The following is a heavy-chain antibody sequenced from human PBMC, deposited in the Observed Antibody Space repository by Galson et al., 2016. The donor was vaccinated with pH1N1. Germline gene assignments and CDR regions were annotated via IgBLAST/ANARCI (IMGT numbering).Heavy chain of an antibody. CDR1: GYTFTGYY. V-gene: IGHV1-2*02. CDR2: INPKNGDT. Sequence: SVKVSCKASGYTFTGYYLHWVRQAPGQGLEWMGWINPKNGDTYNAQKFRGRVAMTRDTSINTAYMEMSRLRSDDTAVYYCARIVVVGGGGPDPWGQGTLVTVSS. CDR3: ARIVVVGGGGPDP. J-gene: IGHJ5*02. D-gene: IGHD2-15*01.